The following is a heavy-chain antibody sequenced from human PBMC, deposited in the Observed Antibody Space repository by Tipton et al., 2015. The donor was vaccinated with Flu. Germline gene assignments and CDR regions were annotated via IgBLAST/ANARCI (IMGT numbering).Heavy chain of an antibody. CDR1: GDSISTGGAY. Sequence: LRLSCTVSGDSISTGGAYWTWVRQHPGKGLEWIAPIYYSGSTYYNPSLWRRVTISVDTSKNQISLKVNSVTAADTAVYYCARDQGFGGGLSYDYYVLDVWGQGTTATVSS. D-gene: IGHD3-10*01. J-gene: IGHJ6*02. CDR3: ARDQGFGGGLSYDYYVLDV. V-gene: IGHV4-31*02. CDR2: IYYSGST.